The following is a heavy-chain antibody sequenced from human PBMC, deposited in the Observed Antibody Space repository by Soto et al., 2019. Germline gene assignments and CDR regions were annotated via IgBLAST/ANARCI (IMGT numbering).Heavy chain of an antibody. CDR2: VNPNNGDT. CDR3: AKVSRKGSAIDFDY. J-gene: IGHJ4*02. D-gene: IGHD3-10*01. CDR1: GYTFSNYD. Sequence: QVQLVQSGAELKKPGASVKVSCKASGYTFSNYDMNWVRQATGQGPEWIGWVNPNNGDTGYAQKFXGXVXXTTDISPTTASMELTSLRSEGTAIYYCAKVSRKGSAIDFDYWGQGTLITVSS. V-gene: IGHV1-8*01.